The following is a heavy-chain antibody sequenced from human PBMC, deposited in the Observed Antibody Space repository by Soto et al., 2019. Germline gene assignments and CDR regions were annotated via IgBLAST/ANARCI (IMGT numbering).Heavy chain of an antibody. V-gene: IGHV4-59*08. Sequence: PSETLSLTCTVSGGSISSYYWSWIRQPPGKGLEWIGYIYYSGSTNYNPSLKSRVTISVDTSKNQFSLKLSSVTAADTAVYYCARTMVRGVIINYFDYWGQGTLVTVSS. J-gene: IGHJ4*02. D-gene: IGHD3-10*01. CDR2: IYYSGST. CDR1: GGSISSYY. CDR3: ARTMVRGVIINYFDY.